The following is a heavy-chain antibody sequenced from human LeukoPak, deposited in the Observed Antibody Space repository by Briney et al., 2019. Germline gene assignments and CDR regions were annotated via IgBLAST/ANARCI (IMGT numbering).Heavy chain of an antibody. D-gene: IGHD6-6*01. CDR1: GGSISSYY. CDR3: ARVRAIAARTYYCYYYMDV. J-gene: IGHJ6*03. CDR2: IYTSGST. Sequence: SETLSLTCTVSGGSISSYYWGWIRQPAGKGLEWIGRIYTSGSTNYNPSLKSRVTMSVDTSKNQFSLKLSSVTAADTAVYYCARVRAIAARTYYCYYYMDVWGKGTTVTVSS. V-gene: IGHV4-4*07.